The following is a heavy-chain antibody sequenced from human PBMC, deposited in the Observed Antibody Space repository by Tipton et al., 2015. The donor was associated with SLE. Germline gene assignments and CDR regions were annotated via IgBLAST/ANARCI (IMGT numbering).Heavy chain of an antibody. CDR1: GFTFSSYG. J-gene: IGHJ4*02. CDR3: AKVSYSSSPSPPDY. Sequence: SLRLSCAASGFTFSSYGMHWVRQAPGEGLEWVAVISYDGSNKYYADSVKGRFTISRDNSKNTLYLQMTSLRAEDTAVYYCAKVSYSSSPSPPDYWGQGTLVTVSS. D-gene: IGHD6-6*01. V-gene: IGHV3-30*18. CDR2: ISYDGSNK.